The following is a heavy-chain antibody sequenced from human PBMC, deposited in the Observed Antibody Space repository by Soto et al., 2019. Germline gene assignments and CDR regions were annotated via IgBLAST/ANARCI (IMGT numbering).Heavy chain of an antibody. CDR1: GYTFTGYA. CDR3: ARDEVPYYYDSSGYFDY. Sequence: ASVKVSCKASGYTFTGYAIHWVRQAPGQGLEWMGWINPNSGGTNYAQKFQGRVTMTRDTSISTAYMELSRLRSDDTAVYYCARDEVPYYYDSSGYFDYWGQGTLVTVSS. V-gene: IGHV1-2*02. CDR2: INPNSGGT. J-gene: IGHJ4*02. D-gene: IGHD3-22*01.